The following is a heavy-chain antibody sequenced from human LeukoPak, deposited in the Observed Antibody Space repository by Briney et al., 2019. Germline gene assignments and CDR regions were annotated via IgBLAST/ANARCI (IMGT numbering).Heavy chain of an antibody. Sequence: SQTLSLTCTVSGGSISSGSYYWSWIRQPAGKGLEWIGRIYTSGSTNYNPSLKSRVSISVDTSKNQFSLKLSSVTAADTAVYYCARDSHSRGWYNWFDPWGQGTLVTVSS. D-gene: IGHD6-19*01. V-gene: IGHV4-61*02. CDR2: IYTSGST. CDR1: GGSISSGSYY. J-gene: IGHJ5*02. CDR3: ARDSHSRGWYNWFDP.